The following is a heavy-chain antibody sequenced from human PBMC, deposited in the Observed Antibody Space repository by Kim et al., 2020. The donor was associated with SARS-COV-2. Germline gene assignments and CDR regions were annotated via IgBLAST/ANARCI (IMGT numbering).Heavy chain of an antibody. CDR1: GFTFSSYR. D-gene: IGHD1-26*01. CDR3: ARPRGLDSGLDY. Sequence: GGSLRLSCATSGFTFSSYRMNWVRQAPGKGLEWISAITSSGHSIYYADSVKGRFTVSRDNAKKLLYLQMNSLRDEDTAVYYCARPRGLDSGLDYWGQGTLVTVS. CDR2: ITSSGHSI. J-gene: IGHJ4*02. V-gene: IGHV3-48*02.